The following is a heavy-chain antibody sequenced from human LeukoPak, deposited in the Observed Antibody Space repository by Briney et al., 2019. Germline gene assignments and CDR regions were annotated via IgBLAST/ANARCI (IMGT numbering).Heavy chain of an antibody. CDR2: FYYSGST. D-gene: IGHD1-1*01. CDR1: GGSISSSSYY. J-gene: IGHJ4*02. V-gene: IGHV4-39*01. Sequence: SETLSLTCTVVSGGSISSSSYYWGWIRQPPGKGLEWIGSFYYSGSTYYNPSLKSRVTISADTSKNQFSLKLSSVTAADTAVYYCARLWRAAIDYGGQGILVTVSS. CDR3: ARLWRAAIDY.